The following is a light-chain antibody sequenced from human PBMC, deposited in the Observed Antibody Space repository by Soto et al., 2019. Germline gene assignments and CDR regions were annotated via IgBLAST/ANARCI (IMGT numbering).Light chain of an antibody. CDR2: GAS. CDR3: QQSCSSPFT. CDR1: KSIRSH. Sequence: DIQMPQSPSSLSASVGDRVSITCRASKSIRSHLNWFQHKPGKAPKVLIYGASSLQGGVPSRFSGSGSGTDFTLTIKSLQPEDFATYYCQQSCSSPFTFGPGTKVDVK. J-gene: IGKJ3*01. V-gene: IGKV1-39*01.